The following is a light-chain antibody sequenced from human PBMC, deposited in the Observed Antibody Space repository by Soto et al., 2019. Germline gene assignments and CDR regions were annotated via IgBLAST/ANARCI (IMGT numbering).Light chain of an antibody. CDR3: QHYNNWPFT. V-gene: IGKV3-15*01. CDR2: GAS. J-gene: IGKJ3*01. Sequence: EIVMTQSPATLSVSPGERATLSCRASQSVSSNLAWYQQKPGQAPRLLIYGASTRATGIPARFSGSGSATEFTLPISSLQSEDFAVYYCQHYNNWPFTFGPGTKVDI. CDR1: QSVSSN.